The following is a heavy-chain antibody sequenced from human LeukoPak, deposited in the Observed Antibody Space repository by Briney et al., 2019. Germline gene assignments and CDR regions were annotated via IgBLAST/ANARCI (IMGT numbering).Heavy chain of an antibody. Sequence: GGSLRLSCVASGFTFTNYAMSWVRQAPGKGLEWVSAISGSGDSTYYVDSVKGRFTISRDNSKSTLYLQMNSLRAEDTAVYYCAKERGWYLSGQGTLVTVSS. CDR3: AKERGWYL. CDR1: GFTFTNYA. D-gene: IGHD6-19*01. CDR2: ISGSGDST. J-gene: IGHJ5*02. V-gene: IGHV3-23*01.